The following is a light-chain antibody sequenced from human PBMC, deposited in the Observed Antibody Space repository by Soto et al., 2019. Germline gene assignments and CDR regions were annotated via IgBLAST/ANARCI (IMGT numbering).Light chain of an antibody. CDR1: SSDVGGYNY. CDR3: RSYAGSNNVV. Sequence: QSALTQPPSASGSPGQSVTISCTGTSSDVGGYNYVSWYQQHPGKAPKLMIYEVSKRPSGVPDRFSGSKSGNTASLTVSGLQAEDEDDYYCRSYAGSNNVVFGGGTMLTVL. CDR2: EVS. J-gene: IGLJ2*01. V-gene: IGLV2-8*01.